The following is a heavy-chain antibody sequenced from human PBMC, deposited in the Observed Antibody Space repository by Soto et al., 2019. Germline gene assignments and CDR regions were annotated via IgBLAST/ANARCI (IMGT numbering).Heavy chain of an antibody. CDR2: IKQDGSEK. V-gene: IGHV3-7*05. CDR1: GFTFSSNW. D-gene: IGHD6-19*01. CDR3: ARVEWGSGWAIY. J-gene: IGHJ4*02. Sequence: EVQLVESGGGLVQPGGSLRLSCAASGFTFSSNWMSWVRQAPGKGLEWVANIKQDGSEKYYVDSVKGRFTISRDNAKNSLYLQMNSLRAEDTAVYYCARVEWGSGWAIYWGQGTLVNVSS.